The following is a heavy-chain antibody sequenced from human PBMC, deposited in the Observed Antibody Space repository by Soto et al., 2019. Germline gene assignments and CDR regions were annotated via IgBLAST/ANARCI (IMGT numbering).Heavy chain of an antibody. CDR3: AKGLRRLLRTQYYYGLDV. V-gene: IGHV3-23*01. J-gene: IGHJ6*02. Sequence: VGSLRLSCTASGFTFSSYAMNWVRQVPGKGLEWVSGISGSGGSTYYADSVKGRFTVSRDNSKRTLSLQMNSLTEEDTAIYYCAKGLRRLLRTQYYYGLDVWGRGTTVTVSS. CDR2: ISGSGGST. D-gene: IGHD3-16*01. CDR1: GFTFSSYA.